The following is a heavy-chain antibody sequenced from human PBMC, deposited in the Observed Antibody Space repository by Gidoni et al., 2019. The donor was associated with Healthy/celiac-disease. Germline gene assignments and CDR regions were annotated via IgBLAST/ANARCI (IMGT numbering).Heavy chain of an antibody. CDR2: IWYDGSNK. CDR3: AREGSQQLEETAPTLLYYFDY. Sequence: QVQLVESGGGVVQPGRSLRLSCAASGFTFSSYGMHWVRQAPGKGLEWVAVIWYDGSNKYYADSVKGRFTISRDNSKNTLYLQMNSLRAEDTAVYYCAREGSQQLEETAPTLLYYFDYWGQGTLVTVSS. J-gene: IGHJ4*02. D-gene: IGHD6-13*01. V-gene: IGHV3-33*01. CDR1: GFTFSSYG.